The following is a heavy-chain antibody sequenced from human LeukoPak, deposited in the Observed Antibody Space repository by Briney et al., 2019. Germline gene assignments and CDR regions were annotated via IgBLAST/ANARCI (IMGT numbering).Heavy chain of an antibody. D-gene: IGHD2-15*01. CDR3: ARDTGYCSGGSCYSGNY. CDR2: ISSSGSYI. CDR1: GFTFSDYS. V-gene: IGHV3-21*01. J-gene: IGHJ4*02. Sequence: GGSLRLSCAASGFTFSDYSMNWDRQAQGKGLEWVSSISSSGSYIYYADSVKGRFTISRDNAKNSLYLQMNSLRAEDTAVYYCARDTGYCSGGSCYSGNYWGQGTLVTVSS.